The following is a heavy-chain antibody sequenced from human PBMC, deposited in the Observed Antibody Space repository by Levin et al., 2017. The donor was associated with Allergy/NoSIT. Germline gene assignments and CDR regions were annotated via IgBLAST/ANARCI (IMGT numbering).Heavy chain of an antibody. CDR1: GYTFTDYY. D-gene: IGHD5-18*01. J-gene: IGHJ6*02. V-gene: IGHV1-2*02. CDR3: ARVTASSYYYYGMDV. Sequence: VASVKVSCKASGYTFTDYYMHWVRQAPGQGLEWMGWINPNSGGTKYAQKFQGRVTMTRDTSISTAYMELRRLTSDDTAVYYCARVTASSYYYYGMDVWGQGTTVTVSS. CDR2: INPNSGGT.